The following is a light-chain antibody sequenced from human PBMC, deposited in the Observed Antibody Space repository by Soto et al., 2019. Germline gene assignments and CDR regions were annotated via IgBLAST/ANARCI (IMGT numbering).Light chain of an antibody. CDR3: QQRSNWLPIT. Sequence: ETVLTQSPGTLSLSQGERGTLSCRASQSVSSGYLAWYQQKPGQAPRLLIHGASSRATGIPDRFSGSGSGTDFTLTISRLEPEDFAVYYCQQRSNWLPITFGQGTRLEIK. J-gene: IGKJ5*01. CDR1: QSVSSGY. V-gene: IGKV3D-20*02. CDR2: GAS.